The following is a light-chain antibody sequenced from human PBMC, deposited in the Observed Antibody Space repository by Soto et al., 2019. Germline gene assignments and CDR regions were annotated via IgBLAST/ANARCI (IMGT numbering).Light chain of an antibody. CDR1: SGSVASNY. CDR2: EDN. Sequence: NFMLTQPHSVSESPGKTVTISCTRSSGSVASNYVQWYQQRPGGAPTTVIYEDNQRPSGVPDRFSGSIDSSSNSASLTISGLKTEDEADYYCQSYDSSNVVFGGGTKLT. CDR3: QSYDSSNVV. J-gene: IGLJ3*02. V-gene: IGLV6-57*04.